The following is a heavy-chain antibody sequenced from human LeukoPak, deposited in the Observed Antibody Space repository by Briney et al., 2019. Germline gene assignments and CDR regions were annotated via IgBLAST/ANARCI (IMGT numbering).Heavy chain of an antibody. D-gene: IGHD2-21*02. CDR2: IWSDGSKE. V-gene: IGHV3-33*01. Sequence: PGRSLRLSCAASGFTFTTYGFHWVRQAPGKGLEWVAVIWSDGSKEYYVDSVKGRFTISRDNSKNTLSLQMNSLRAEDTAVYYCARDRCGSDCYCFDYWGQGTLVTVSS. CDR3: ARDRCGSDCYCFDY. J-gene: IGHJ4*02. CDR1: GFTFTTYG.